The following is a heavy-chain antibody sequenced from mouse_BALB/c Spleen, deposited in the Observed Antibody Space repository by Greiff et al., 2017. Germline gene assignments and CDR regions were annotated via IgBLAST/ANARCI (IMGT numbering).Heavy chain of an antibody. J-gene: IGHJ3*01. CDR1: GFTFSNYW. D-gene: IGHD2-1*01. V-gene: IGHV6-6*02. Sequence: EVKLMESGGGLVQPGGSMKLSCVASGFTFSNYWMNWVRQSPEKGLEWVAEIRLKSNNYATHYAESVKGRFTISRDDSKSSVYLQMNNLRAEDTGIYYCTSRNSWFAYWGQGTLVTVSA. CDR3: TSRNSWFAY. CDR2: IRLKSNNYAT.